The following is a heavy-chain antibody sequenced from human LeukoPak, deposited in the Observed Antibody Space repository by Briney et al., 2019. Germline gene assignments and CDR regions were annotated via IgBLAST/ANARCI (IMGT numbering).Heavy chain of an antibody. CDR1: GFTLSPYD. CDR3: VRSFYGDHPY. D-gene: IGHD4-17*01. J-gene: IGHJ4*02. CDR2: VGTSGHT. Sequence: GGSLRLSCAASGFTLSPYDMHWVRQGPGEGLEWVAAVGTSGHTFYPDSVKGQFTISRENARNSVYLQMNSLRAGDTAVYYCVRSFYGDHPYWGQGTLVTVSS. V-gene: IGHV3-13*01.